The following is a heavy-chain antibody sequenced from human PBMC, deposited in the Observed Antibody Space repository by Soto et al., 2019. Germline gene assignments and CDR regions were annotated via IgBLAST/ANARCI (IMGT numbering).Heavy chain of an antibody. D-gene: IGHD6-19*01. CDR3: ARDREAGYNFYYGMDV. J-gene: IGHJ6*02. CDR1: VAVINIYS. V-gene: IGHV4-4*07. CDR2: IYTIASI. Sequence: SEALSLTCSVPVAVINIYSWTWIRDLDGKGLEWIGRIYTIASINYNPSLRARVTLSVDNSTNQVSLKLASVTAADTAVYYCARDREAGYNFYYGMDVWGQGTTVTVSS.